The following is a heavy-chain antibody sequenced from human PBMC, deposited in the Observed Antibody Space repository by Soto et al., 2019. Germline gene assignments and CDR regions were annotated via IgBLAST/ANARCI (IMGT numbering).Heavy chain of an antibody. V-gene: IGHV4-34*01. CDR3: ARNGSYYDFWSGYYFGGGMDV. CDR2: INHSGST. J-gene: IGHJ6*02. CDR1: GGSFSGYY. Sequence: SKTLSLTCAVYGGSFSGYYWSWIRQPPGKGLEWIGEINHSGSTNYNPSLKSRVTISVDTSKNQFSLKLSSVTAADTAVYYCARNGSYYDFWSGYYFGGGMDVWGQGTTVTVSS. D-gene: IGHD3-3*01.